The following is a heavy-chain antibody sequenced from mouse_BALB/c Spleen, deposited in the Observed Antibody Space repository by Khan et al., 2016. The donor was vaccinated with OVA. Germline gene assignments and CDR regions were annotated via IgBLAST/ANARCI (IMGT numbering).Heavy chain of an antibody. J-gene: IGHJ3*01. CDR3: ARGYAGYYVAY. CDR1: DYSITSGFY. CDR2: ISYDGSN. D-gene: IGHD2-3*01. V-gene: IGHV3-6*02. Sequence: VQLKESGPGLVKPSQSLSLTCSVTDYSITSGFYWNWIRQFPGNKLEWMGYISYDGSNNFNPSLKNRISIPRDTSENQFFLKLNSVTTEDTATYCCARGYAGYYVAYWGQGTLVTVSA.